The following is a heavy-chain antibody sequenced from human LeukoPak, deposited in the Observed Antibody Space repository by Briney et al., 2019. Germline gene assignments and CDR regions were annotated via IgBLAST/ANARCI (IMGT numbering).Heavy chain of an antibody. J-gene: IGHJ4*02. CDR3: ARALTMAMIVVVIPTPPGY. Sequence: QAGGSLRLSCAASGFTFSSYAMHWVRQAPGKGLEWVAVISYDGSNKYYADSVKGRFTISRDNSKNTLYLQMNSLRAEDTAVYYCARALTMAMIVVVIPTPPGYWGQGTLVTVSS. CDR2: ISYDGSNK. D-gene: IGHD3-22*01. V-gene: IGHV3-30-3*01. CDR1: GFTFSSYA.